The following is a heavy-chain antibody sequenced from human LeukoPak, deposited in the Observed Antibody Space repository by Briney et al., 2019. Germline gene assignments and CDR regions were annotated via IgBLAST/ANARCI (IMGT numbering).Heavy chain of an antibody. Sequence: PGGSLRLSCEGSGFTFSNYWMSWVRQAPGKGLEWVANIQQHGSETYYGDSVKGRFTISRDNAKNSLYLQMNSLRAEDTAVYYCATQEDTAMVSPFDYWGQGTLVTVSS. CDR2: IQQHGSET. CDR1: GFTFSNYW. J-gene: IGHJ4*02. V-gene: IGHV3-7*01. CDR3: ATQEDTAMVSPFDY. D-gene: IGHD5-18*01.